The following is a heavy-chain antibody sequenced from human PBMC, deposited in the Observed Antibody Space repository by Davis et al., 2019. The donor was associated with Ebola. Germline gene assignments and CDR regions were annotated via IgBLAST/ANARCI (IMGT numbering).Heavy chain of an antibody. CDR3: ARDPFVDAFDI. V-gene: IGHV1-69*13. Sequence: AASVKVSCKASGGTFSSYAISWVRQAPGQGLEWMGGFIPIFGTANYAQKFQGRVTITADESTSTAYMELSSLRSEDTAVYYCARDPFVDAFDIWGQGTMVTVSS. J-gene: IGHJ3*02. CDR2: FIPIFGTA. CDR1: GGTFSSYA.